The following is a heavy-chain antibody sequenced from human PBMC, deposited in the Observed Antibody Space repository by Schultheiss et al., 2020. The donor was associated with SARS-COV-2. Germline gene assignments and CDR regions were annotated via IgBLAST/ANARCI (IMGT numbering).Heavy chain of an antibody. CDR2: IIPIFGTA. Sequence: SVKVSCKASGGTFSSYAISWVRQAPGQGLEWMGGIIPIFGTANYAQKFQGRVTMTTDTSTSTAYMELRSLRSDDTAVYYCARGSIFGVVNAMDIWGQGTMVTVSS. CDR3: ARGSIFGVVNAMDI. D-gene: IGHD3-3*01. V-gene: IGHV1-69*05. CDR1: GGTFSSYA. J-gene: IGHJ3*02.